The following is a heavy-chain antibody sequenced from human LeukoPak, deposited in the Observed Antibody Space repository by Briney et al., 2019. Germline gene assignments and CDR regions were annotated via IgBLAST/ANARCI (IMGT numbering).Heavy chain of an antibody. CDR3: AKVGGGVAGHFDY. CDR2: ISYDGSNK. Sequence: GRSLRLSCAASGFTFSSYGMHWVRQAPGKGLEWVAVISYDGSNKYYADSVKGRFTISRDNSKNTLYLQMNSLRAEGTAVYYCAKVGGGVAGHFDYWGQGTLVTVSS. CDR1: GFTFSSYG. J-gene: IGHJ4*02. D-gene: IGHD6-19*01. V-gene: IGHV3-30*18.